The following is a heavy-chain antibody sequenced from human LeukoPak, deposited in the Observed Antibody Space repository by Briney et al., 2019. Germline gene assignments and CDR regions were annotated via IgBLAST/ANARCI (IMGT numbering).Heavy chain of an antibody. V-gene: IGHV3-23*01. D-gene: IGHD5-18*01. CDR1: GFTFDDYT. Sequence: GGSLRLSCAASGFTFDDYTMHWVRQAPGKGLEWVSAISGSGGSTYYADSVKGRFTISRDNSKNTLYLQMNSLRAEDTAVYYCAKGRGQLWHGFDYWGQGTLVTVSS. CDR2: ISGSGGST. J-gene: IGHJ4*02. CDR3: AKGRGQLWHGFDY.